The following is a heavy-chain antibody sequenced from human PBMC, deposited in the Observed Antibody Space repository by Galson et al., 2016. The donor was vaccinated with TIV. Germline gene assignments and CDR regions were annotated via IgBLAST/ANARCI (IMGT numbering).Heavy chain of an antibody. Sequence: SLRLSCAASGFTFYNYWMSWVRQAPGKGLEWVASIEGDGRDKDYVDSVKGRFTISRDSAKNSLYLQMNSLRPEDTAVYYFARVHWDGIEVPAATPNNWFDPWGQGTLVIVSS. V-gene: IGHV3-7*01. D-gene: IGHD6-19*01. CDR1: GFTFYNYW. J-gene: IGHJ5*02. CDR3: ARVHWDGIEVPAATPNNWFDP. CDR2: IEGDGRDK.